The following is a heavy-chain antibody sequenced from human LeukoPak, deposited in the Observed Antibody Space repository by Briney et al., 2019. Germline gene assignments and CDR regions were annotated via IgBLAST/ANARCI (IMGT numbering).Heavy chain of an antibody. D-gene: IGHD1-14*01. J-gene: IGHJ4*02. V-gene: IGHV3-21*04. CDR2: ISSSSSYI. CDR3: AKDRTYFDY. Sequence: GGSLRLSCAASGFTFSSYSMNWVRQAPGKGLEWVSSISSSSSYIYYADSVKGRFTISRDNSKNTLYLQMNSLRAEDTAVYYCAKDRTYFDYWGQGTLVTVSS. CDR1: GFTFSSYS.